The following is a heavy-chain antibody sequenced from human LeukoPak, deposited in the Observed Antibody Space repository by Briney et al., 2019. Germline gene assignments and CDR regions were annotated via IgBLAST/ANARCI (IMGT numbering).Heavy chain of an antibody. J-gene: IGHJ5*02. V-gene: IGHV4-61*02. CDR3: ARDAIAAAGTVHWFDP. CDR1: GGSISSGSYY. CDR2: IYTSGST. Sequence: SQTLSLTCTVSGGSISSGSYYWSWIRQPAGKGLEWIGRIYTSGSTNYNPSLKSRVTISVDTSKNQFSLKLSSVTAADTAVYYCARDAIAAAGTVHWFDPWGQGTLVTVSS. D-gene: IGHD6-13*01.